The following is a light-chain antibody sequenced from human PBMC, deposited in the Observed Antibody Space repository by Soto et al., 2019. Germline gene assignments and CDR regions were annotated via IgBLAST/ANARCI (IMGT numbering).Light chain of an antibody. Sequence: QSALTQPASVSGSPGQSITISCTGTSSDVGSYNYVSWYQQHPGKAPKLMIYEVSNRPSGVSNRFSGSKSANTASLTISGLQAGEEADYYCSSYTSSSTWLFGGGTKVTVL. CDR1: SSDVGSYNY. J-gene: IGLJ3*02. CDR3: SSYTSSSTWL. CDR2: EVS. V-gene: IGLV2-14*03.